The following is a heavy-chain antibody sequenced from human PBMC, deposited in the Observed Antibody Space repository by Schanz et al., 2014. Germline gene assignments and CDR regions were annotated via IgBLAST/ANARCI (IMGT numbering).Heavy chain of an antibody. Sequence: QVQLIQSGAEAKKPGASVKVSCTASGYTFTSYDINWVRQAPGQGLEWMGRIIPVLAIANYAQKFQGRVTNTADKSTSTAYMDLRSLRSDDTAVYYCARDQSPYANSADVRYFDYWGQGSLVTVSS. CDR3: ARDQSPYANSADVRYFDY. CDR1: GYTFTSYD. CDR2: IIPVLAIA. V-gene: IGHV1-69*09. J-gene: IGHJ4*02. D-gene: IGHD2-2*01.